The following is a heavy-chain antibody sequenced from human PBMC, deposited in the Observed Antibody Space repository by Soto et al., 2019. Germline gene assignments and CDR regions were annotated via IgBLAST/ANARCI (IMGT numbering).Heavy chain of an antibody. J-gene: IGHJ6*02. CDR1: VGSINIGGYY. Sequence: PSETLCLTCTFSVGSINIGGYYWTWIRQHPGKGLEWIGYIYYNGNTFYNPSLKSRITISIDTSKNQFSLKVSSVTAADTAVYFCARDRRSGLVPAYISYGMDVWGQGTTVTVSS. V-gene: IGHV4-31*03. CDR3: ARDRRSGLVPAYISYGMDV. D-gene: IGHD2-2*01. CDR2: IYYNGNT.